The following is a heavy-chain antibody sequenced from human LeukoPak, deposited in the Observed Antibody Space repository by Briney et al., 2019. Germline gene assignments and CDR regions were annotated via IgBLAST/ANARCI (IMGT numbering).Heavy chain of an antibody. D-gene: IGHD6-19*01. CDR3: ARGSSGYYFDY. V-gene: IGHV1-69*04. CDR2: IIPILGIA. CDR1: GGTFSSYA. J-gene: IGHJ4*02. Sequence: GASVKVSCKASGGTFSSYAISWVRQAPGQGLEWMGRIIPILGIANYAQKFQGRVTITADKSTSTAYMELSSLRSEDTAVYYCARGSSGYYFDYWGQGTLVTVSS.